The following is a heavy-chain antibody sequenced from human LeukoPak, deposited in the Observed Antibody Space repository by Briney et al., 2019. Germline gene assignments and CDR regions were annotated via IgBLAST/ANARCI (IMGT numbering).Heavy chain of an antibody. CDR1: GGTFSSYA. D-gene: IGHD6-13*01. CDR3: ARGGIAAAGTSVDY. Sequence: SVKVSCKASGGTFSSYAISWVRQAPGQGLAWMGGIIPIFGTANYAQKFQGRVTITADKSTSTAYTELSSLRSEDTAVYYCARGGIAAAGTSVDYWGQGTLVTVSS. V-gene: IGHV1-69*06. CDR2: IIPIFGTA. J-gene: IGHJ4*02.